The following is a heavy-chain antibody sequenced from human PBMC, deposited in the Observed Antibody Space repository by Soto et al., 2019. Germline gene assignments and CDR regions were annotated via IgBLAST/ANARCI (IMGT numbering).Heavy chain of an antibody. D-gene: IGHD3-10*01. V-gene: IGHV3-73*01. CDR1: GFTFSGSA. J-gene: IGHJ4*02. CDR2: IRSKANSYAT. CDR3: TRWVRAFDY. Sequence: GGSLRLSCAASGFTFSGSAMHWVRQASGKGLEWVGRIRSKANSYATAYAASVKGRFTISRDDSKNTAYLQMNSLKTEDTAVYYCTRWVRAFDYWGQGTLVTVSS.